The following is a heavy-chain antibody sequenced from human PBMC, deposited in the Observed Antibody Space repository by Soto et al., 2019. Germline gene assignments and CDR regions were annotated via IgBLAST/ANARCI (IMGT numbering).Heavy chain of an antibody. CDR2: IIPIFGTA. Sequence: GASVKVSCKASGGTFSSYAISWVRQAPGQGLEWMGGIIPIFGTANYAQKFQGRVTITADESASTAYMELSSLRSEDTAVYYCATDKGDSYGYGNYWGQGTLVTVSS. CDR1: GGTFSSYA. V-gene: IGHV1-69*13. CDR3: ATDKGDSYGYGNY. D-gene: IGHD5-18*01. J-gene: IGHJ4*02.